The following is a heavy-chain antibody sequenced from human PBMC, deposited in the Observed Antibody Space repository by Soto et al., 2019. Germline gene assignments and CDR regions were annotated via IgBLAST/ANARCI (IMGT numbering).Heavy chain of an antibody. Sequence: VQLVESGGGVVQPGRSLRLSCAASGFTFNNYGMHWVRQAPGKGLEWLAVIWNDGSNSSYANSVKGRFTISRDNSKNTLYLKMSSLRAEDTGVYYCARRQIPPPTRGAANARGAMDVWGQGTTVTVSS. CDR2: IWNDGSNS. D-gene: IGHD6-13*01. J-gene: IGHJ6*02. CDR1: GFTFNNYG. V-gene: IGHV3-33*01. CDR3: ARRQIPPPTRGAANARGAMDV.